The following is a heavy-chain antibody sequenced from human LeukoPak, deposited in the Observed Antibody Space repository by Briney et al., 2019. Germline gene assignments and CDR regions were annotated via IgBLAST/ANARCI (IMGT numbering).Heavy chain of an antibody. D-gene: IGHD3-16*02. J-gene: IGHJ3*02. CDR1: GFTFRSYG. CDR3: AREAPRFRGRLGELSAFDI. Sequence: GGSLRLSCAASGFTFRSYGMHWVRQAPGKGLEWVSGINWNGGSTGYADSVKGRFTISRVNAKNSLYLQMNSLRAEDTALYYCAREAPRFRGRLGELSAFDIWGQGTMVTVSS. CDR2: INWNGGST. V-gene: IGHV3-20*04.